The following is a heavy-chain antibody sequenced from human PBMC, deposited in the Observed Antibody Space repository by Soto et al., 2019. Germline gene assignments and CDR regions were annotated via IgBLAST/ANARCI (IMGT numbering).Heavy chain of an antibody. J-gene: IGHJ4*02. CDR2: MNPDSGGT. D-gene: IGHD4-17*01. CDR1: GYTFTDYY. V-gene: IGHV1-2*02. CDR3: TRASTVTGGSSSSRPNDY. Sequence: QVQLVQSGAEVETPGASVKVSCKASGYTFTDYYMHWVRQAPGQGLEWMGWMNPDSGGTKYAQKFQGRVTMTRDTSITTAYIELSNLRSDDTAVYYCTRASTVTGGSSSSRPNDYWGQGTLVTVSS.